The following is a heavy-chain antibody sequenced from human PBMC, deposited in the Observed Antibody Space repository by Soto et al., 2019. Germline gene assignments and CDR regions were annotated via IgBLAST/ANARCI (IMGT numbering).Heavy chain of an antibody. CDR1: GYTFASYD. V-gene: IGHV1-8*01. CDR3: ARSDGYNFNWLDS. Sequence: QVQLVQSGAEVKTPGASVKVSCKASGYTFASYDINWVRQAPGQGLEWMGWMNPNSNNTGYAQKLQGRLTMTRDIALSIAHMELSSLRNEDTAVYYCARSDGYNFNWLDSWGQGTLVTVSA. J-gene: IGHJ5*01. CDR2: MNPNSNNT. D-gene: IGHD2-21*01.